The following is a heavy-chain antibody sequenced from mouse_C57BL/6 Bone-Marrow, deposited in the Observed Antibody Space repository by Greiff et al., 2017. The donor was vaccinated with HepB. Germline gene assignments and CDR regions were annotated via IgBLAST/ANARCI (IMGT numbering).Heavy chain of an antibody. J-gene: IGHJ1*03. D-gene: IGHD1-1*01. CDR3: TRSTTVVARYFDV. CDR1: GYTFTSYW. V-gene: IGHV1-5*01. CDR2: IYPGNSDT. Sequence: VQLKQSGTVLARPGASVKMSCKTSGYTFTSYWMHWVKQRPGQGPEWIGAIYPGNSDTSYNQKFKGKAKLTAVTSASTAYMELSSLTNEDSAVYYCTRSTTVVARYFDVWGTGTTVTVSS.